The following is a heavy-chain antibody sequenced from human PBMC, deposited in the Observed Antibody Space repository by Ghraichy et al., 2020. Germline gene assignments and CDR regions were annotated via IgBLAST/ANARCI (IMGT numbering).Heavy chain of an antibody. V-gene: IGHV3-7*03. D-gene: IGHD6-19*01. J-gene: IGHJ2*01. CDR3: ARELHSSGWYGFWYFDL. Sequence: GGSLRLSCAASGFTFSSYWMSWVRQAPGKGLEWVANIKQDGSEKYYVDSVKGRFTISRDNAKNSLYLQMNSLRAEDTAVYYCARELHSSGWYGFWYFDLWGRGTLVTVSS. CDR1: GFTFSSYW. CDR2: IKQDGSEK.